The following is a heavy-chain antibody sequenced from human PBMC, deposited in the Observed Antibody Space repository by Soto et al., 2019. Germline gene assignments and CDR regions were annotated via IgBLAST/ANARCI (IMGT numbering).Heavy chain of an antibody. Sequence: QITLKESGPTLVKPTQTLTLTCTFSGFSLSSTRMAVGWIRQPPGKALEWLALIYWDDDKRYSPFLKSRLTITRDTPKNRVALTMSNMDPVDTARYYCAHIVVAGLGYYFDYWGQGTLVTVPS. CDR2: IYWDDDK. CDR1: GFSLSSTRMA. D-gene: IGHD6-19*01. CDR3: AHIVVAGLGYYFDY. J-gene: IGHJ4*02. V-gene: IGHV2-5*02.